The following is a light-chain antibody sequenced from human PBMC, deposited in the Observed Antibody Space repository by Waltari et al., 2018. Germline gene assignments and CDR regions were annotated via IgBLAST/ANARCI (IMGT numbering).Light chain of an antibody. J-gene: IGKJ5*01. CDR3: QQYFNSPIA. V-gene: IGKV4-1*01. CDR1: QSILYTSNDKNY. Sequence: DIVMTQSPDSLLVSLGERATISCNSSQSILYTSNDKNYLAWYQQKAGQPPRLLVHWASIRESGVPDRFRGSGSGTDFTLTIGNLQPEDVAFYWCQQYFNSPIAFGQGTRLEIK. CDR2: WAS.